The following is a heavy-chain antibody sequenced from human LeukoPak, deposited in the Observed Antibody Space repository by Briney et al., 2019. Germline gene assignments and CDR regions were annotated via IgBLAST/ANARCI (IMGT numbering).Heavy chain of an antibody. D-gene: IGHD3-10*01. Sequence: GSSLRLSCAASGFTFSSYGMHWVRQAPGKGLEWVAVISYDGSNKYYADSVKGRFTISRDNSKNTLYLQMNSLRAEDTAVYYCAKDRRSRGVIIPDGIDYWGQGTLVTVSS. V-gene: IGHV3-30*18. J-gene: IGHJ4*02. CDR1: GFTFSSYG. CDR2: ISYDGSNK. CDR3: AKDRRSRGVIIPDGIDY.